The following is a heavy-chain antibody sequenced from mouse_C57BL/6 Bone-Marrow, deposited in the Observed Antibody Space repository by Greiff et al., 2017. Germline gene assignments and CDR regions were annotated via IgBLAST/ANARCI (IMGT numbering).Heavy chain of an antibody. D-gene: IGHD1-1*01. Sequence: QVQLQQSGAELVRPGTSVKVSCKASGYAFTNYLIEWVKQRPGQGLEWIGVINPGSGGTNYNEKFKGKATLTADKSSSTAYMQLSSLTSEDSAVYFCARHYYGSSPWFAYWGQGTLVTVSA. CDR1: GYAFTNYL. CDR2: INPGSGGT. V-gene: IGHV1-54*01. CDR3: ARHYYGSSPWFAY. J-gene: IGHJ3*01.